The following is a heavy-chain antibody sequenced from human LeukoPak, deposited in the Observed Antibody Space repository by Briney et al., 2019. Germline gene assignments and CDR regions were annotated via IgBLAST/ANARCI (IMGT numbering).Heavy chain of an antibody. CDR3: ARDERITMVRGVPLGYYGMDV. J-gene: IGHJ6*02. CDR2: ISSNGGST. CDR1: GFTFGSYA. D-gene: IGHD3-10*01. Sequence: GGSLRLSCAASGFTFGSYAMHWVRQAPGKGLEYVSAISSNGGSTYYANSVKGRFTISRDNSKNTLYLQMGSLRAEDMAVYYCARDERITMVRGVPLGYYGMDVWGQGTTVTVSS. V-gene: IGHV3-64*01.